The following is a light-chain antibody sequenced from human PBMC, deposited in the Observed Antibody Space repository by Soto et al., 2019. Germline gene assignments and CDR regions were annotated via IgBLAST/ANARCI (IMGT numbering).Light chain of an antibody. J-gene: IGLJ3*02. CDR3: ATWDDGLNWV. Sequence: QSVLTQPPSASGTPGQRVIVSCSGSNSNIRRNHVYWYQQLPGTAPKLLIHTTSARPSGVPDRFSGSKSGTSASLTISGLRSDDEADYYCATWDDGLNWVFGGGTMLTVL. CDR1: NSNIRRNH. V-gene: IGLV1-47*01. CDR2: TTS.